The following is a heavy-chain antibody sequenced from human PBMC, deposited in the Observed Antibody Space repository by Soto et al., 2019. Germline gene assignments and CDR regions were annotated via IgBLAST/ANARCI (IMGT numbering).Heavy chain of an antibody. Sequence: KTSETLSLTCDVSGDSIGSNVWWSWVGQPPGKGLEWIGEVYPNGLTDYNPSLRGRATMSADMSKNQFSLRVTSVTDADTSIYYCARDAALPCEADRFDYWGQGALVTVSS. D-gene: IGHD2-15*01. J-gene: IGHJ4*02. CDR3: ARDAALPCEADRFDY. CDR2: VYPNGLT. V-gene: IGHV4-4*02. CDR1: GDSIGSNVW.